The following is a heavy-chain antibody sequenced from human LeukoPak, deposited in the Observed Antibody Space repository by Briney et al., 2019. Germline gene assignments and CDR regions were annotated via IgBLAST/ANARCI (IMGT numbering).Heavy chain of an antibody. CDR2: IYYSGYT. CDR1: GGSISSYY. V-gene: IGHV4-59*01. D-gene: IGHD3-10*01. J-gene: IGHJ4*02. Sequence: SETLSLTCTVSGGSISSYYWIWIRQPPGKGLEWIGYIYYSGYTNYHPSLKSRVTISLDTSKNQFSLKLSSVTAADTAVYYCARIVPYNYGYIDYWGQGTPVTVSS. CDR3: ARIVPYNYGYIDY.